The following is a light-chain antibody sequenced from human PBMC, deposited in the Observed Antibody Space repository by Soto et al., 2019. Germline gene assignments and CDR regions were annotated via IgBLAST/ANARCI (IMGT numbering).Light chain of an antibody. CDR1: QSVTKF. Sequence: VLTPTPPTLSPSPGERANLSCRASQSVTKFLAWYQQKPGKAPRLLIYGAYTMASGVPTRFSGSRSGAEFTLTINSLQSEDFAVYYCQPYNNWPLTFGGGTKVDIK. V-gene: IGKV3-15*01. CDR2: GAY. CDR3: QPYNNWPLT. J-gene: IGKJ4*01.